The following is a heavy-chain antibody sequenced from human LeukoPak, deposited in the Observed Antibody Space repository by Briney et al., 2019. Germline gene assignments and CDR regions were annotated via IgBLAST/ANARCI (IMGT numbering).Heavy chain of an antibody. V-gene: IGHV3-48*04. Sequence: PGGSLRLSCAASGFTFSSYSMNWVRQAPGKGLEWVSYISSSSSTIYYADSVKGRFTISRDNAKNSLYLQMNSLRAEDTAVYYCARSMFHGDYYYYYGMDVWGQGTTVTVSS. J-gene: IGHJ6*02. CDR2: ISSSSSTI. CDR3: ARSMFHGDYYYYYGMDV. CDR1: GFTFSSYS. D-gene: IGHD4-17*01.